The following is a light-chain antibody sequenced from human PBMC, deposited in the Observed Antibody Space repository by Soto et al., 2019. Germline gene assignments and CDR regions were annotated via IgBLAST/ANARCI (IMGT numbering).Light chain of an antibody. J-gene: IGKJ5*01. V-gene: IGKV1-39*01. CDR1: RNVSIY. CDR2: ATS. CDR3: QQSYKMPS. Sequence: DIPLTQSPSSLAASFGDRLTLTLRASRNVSIYLNWYQHKPGKGPTLLIHATSNLQIGVPSRFSGSGSGTEFTLTISSLEPEDFGTYYCQQSYKMPSFGQGRLLEVK.